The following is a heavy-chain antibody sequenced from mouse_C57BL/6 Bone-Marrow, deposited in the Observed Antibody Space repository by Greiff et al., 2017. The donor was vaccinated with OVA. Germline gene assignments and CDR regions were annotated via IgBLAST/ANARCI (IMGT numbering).Heavy chain of an antibody. CDR2: IYPRSGNT. CDR3: ARGGLGYFDV. D-gene: IGHD2-4*01. J-gene: IGHJ1*03. V-gene: IGHV1-81*01. CDR1: GYTFTSYG. Sequence: VQLKESGAELARPGASVKLSCKASGYTFTSYGISWVKQRTGQGLEWIGEIYPRSGNTYYNEKFKGKATLTADKSSSTAYMELRSLTSEDSAVYFCARGGLGYFDVWGTGTTVTVSS.